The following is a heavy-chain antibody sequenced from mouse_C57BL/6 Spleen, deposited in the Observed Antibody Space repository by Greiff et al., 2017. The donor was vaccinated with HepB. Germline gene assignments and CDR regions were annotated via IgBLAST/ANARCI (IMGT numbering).Heavy chain of an antibody. J-gene: IGHJ4*01. CDR3: ARWDGNYPYYYAMDY. CDR1: GFTFSDYG. CDR2: ISSGSSTI. Sequence: EVQGVESGGGLVKPGGSLKLSCAASGFTFSDYGMHWVRQAPEKGLEWVAYISSGSSTIYYADTVKGRFTISRDNAKNTLFLQMTSLRSEDTAMYYCARWDGNYPYYYAMDYWGQGTSVTVSS. V-gene: IGHV5-17*01. D-gene: IGHD2-1*01.